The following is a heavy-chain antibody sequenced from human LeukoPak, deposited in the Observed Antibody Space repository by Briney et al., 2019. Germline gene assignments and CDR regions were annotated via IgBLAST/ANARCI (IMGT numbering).Heavy chain of an antibody. J-gene: IGHJ4*02. Sequence: ASVKVSCKASGYTFTGYYMHWVRQAPGQGLEWMGWINPNSGGTNYAQKFQGRVTMTRDTSISTAYMELSRLRSDGTAVYYCARDTRGDYSNYYFDYWGQGTLVTVSS. CDR2: INPNSGGT. CDR1: GYTFTGYY. D-gene: IGHD4-11*01. CDR3: ARDTRGDYSNYYFDY. V-gene: IGHV1-2*02.